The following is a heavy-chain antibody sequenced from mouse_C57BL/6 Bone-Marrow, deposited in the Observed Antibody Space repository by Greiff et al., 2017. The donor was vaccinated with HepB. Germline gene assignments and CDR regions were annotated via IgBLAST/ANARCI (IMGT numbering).Heavy chain of an antibody. V-gene: IGHV14-4*01. CDR3: TAIYYDYDKRNFDV. J-gene: IGHJ1*03. CDR1: GFNIKDDY. Sequence: EVKVVESGAELVRPGASVKLSCTASGFNIKDDYMHWVKQRPEQGLEWIGWIDPENGDTEYASKFQGKATITADTSSNTAYLQLSSLTSEDTAVYYCTAIYYDYDKRNFDVWGTGTTVTVSS. D-gene: IGHD2-4*01. CDR2: IDPENGDT.